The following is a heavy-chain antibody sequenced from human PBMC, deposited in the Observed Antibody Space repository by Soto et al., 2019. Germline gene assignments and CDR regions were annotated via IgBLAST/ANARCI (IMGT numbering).Heavy chain of an antibody. Sequence: ASVKVSFKASGGTFSSYAISWLRQAPGQGLEWMGGIIPIFGTANYAQKFQGRVTITADESTSTAYMELSSLRSEDTAVYYCARDRTYCGGDCYSSSYAFDIWGQGTMVTVSS. D-gene: IGHD2-21*02. J-gene: IGHJ3*02. CDR3: ARDRTYCGGDCYSSSYAFDI. CDR1: GGTFSSYA. V-gene: IGHV1-69*13. CDR2: IIPIFGTA.